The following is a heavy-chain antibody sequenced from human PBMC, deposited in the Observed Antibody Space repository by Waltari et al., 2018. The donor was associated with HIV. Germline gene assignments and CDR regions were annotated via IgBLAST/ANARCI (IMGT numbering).Heavy chain of an antibody. CDR1: GFTFSSYW. CDR3: ATSRTFDY. J-gene: IGHJ4*02. V-gene: IGHV3-74*01. CDR2: INSDGSST. Sequence: EVQLVESGGGLVQPGGSLRLSCAASGFTFSSYWLHWVRQVPGKGLIWVSGINSDGSSTSYADSVKGRFTISRDNAKNTLYLQMNSLRAEDTAVYYCATSRTFDYWGQGTLVTVSS.